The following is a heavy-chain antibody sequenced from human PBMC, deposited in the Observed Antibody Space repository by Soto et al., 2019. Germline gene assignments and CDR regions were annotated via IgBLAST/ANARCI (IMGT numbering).Heavy chain of an antibody. J-gene: IGHJ4*02. V-gene: IGHV4-39*01. Sequence: SETLSLTCTVSGGSISSSSYYWGWIRQPPGKGLEWIGSIYYSGSTYYNPSLKSRVTISVDTSKNQFSLKLSSVTAADTAVFFFSRGQITMLAVFDYWGQRTLVTVSS. D-gene: IGHD2-2*01. CDR1: GGSISSSSYY. CDR3: SRGQITMLAVFDY. CDR2: IYYSGST.